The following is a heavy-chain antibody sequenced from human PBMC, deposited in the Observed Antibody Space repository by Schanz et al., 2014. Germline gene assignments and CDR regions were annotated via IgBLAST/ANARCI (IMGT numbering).Heavy chain of an antibody. D-gene: IGHD6-13*01. J-gene: IGHJ6*02. V-gene: IGHV3-21*05. CDR3: ARVRRRIATPSTPSFRNYYYYAMDV. Sequence: VQLVESGGGVVQPGRSLRLSCAAYGFTLSSYAMHWVRQAPGKGLEWVSDISSGSSYANYADSVKGRFTISRDNAKNSLYLHMNTLGAEDTSVYFCARVRRRIATPSTPSFRNYYYYAMDVWGQGTTVTVSS. CDR1: GFTLSSYA. CDR2: ISSGSSYA.